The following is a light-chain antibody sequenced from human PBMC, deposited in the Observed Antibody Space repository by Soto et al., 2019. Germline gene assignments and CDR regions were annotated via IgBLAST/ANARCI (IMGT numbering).Light chain of an antibody. Sequence: IQITQSPSTLSASVGDRVTITCRASQSISSFLAWYQQKPGKAPKLLIYDASSLEGGVPSRFSGSGSGTEFTLTISSLQPDDFATYYCQQYNIYWTFGQGTKVEIK. CDR1: QSISSF. J-gene: IGKJ1*01. CDR3: QQYNIYWT. V-gene: IGKV1-5*01. CDR2: DAS.